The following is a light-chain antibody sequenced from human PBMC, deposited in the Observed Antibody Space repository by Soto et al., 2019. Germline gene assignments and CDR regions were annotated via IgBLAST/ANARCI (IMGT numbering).Light chain of an antibody. Sequence: EIVLTQSPGSLSLSPGERATLSCRASQSVDSSFFAWYQQKPGQAPRLLIYGASNRATGIPDRFSGRGSGSDFTLTITLLEPEAFAVYYCQQYVSSVTFGQGTKVEIK. CDR2: GAS. J-gene: IGKJ1*01. V-gene: IGKV3-20*01. CDR1: QSVDSSF. CDR3: QQYVSSVT.